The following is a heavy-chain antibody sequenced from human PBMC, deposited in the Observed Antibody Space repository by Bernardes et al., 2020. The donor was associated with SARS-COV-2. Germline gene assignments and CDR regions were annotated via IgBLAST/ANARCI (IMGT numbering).Heavy chain of an antibody. CDR3: ATIAAFGSAFDS. Sequence: GSTLQVFCASCGFTFSSYGVHWVRQGPGKGLEWVAAIWYDGSNKYYADSVKGRFTISRDNSKNTLYLQMNSLRAEDTAVYYCATIAAFGSAFDSWGQGTMVTVSS. V-gene: IGHV3-33*01. CDR2: IWYDGSNK. J-gene: IGHJ3*02. CDR1: GFTFSSYG. D-gene: IGHD6-13*01.